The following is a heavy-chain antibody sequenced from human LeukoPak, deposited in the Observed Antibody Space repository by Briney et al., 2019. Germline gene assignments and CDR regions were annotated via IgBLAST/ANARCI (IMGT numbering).Heavy chain of an antibody. D-gene: IGHD5-12*01. V-gene: IGHV3-53*01. CDR1: GFTFSSYA. CDR3: ARGGKYSGYDY. Sequence: GGSLRLSCAASGFTFSSYAMSWVRQAPGKGLEWVSVIYSGGITYYADSVKGRFTISRDNSKNTLYLQMNSLRAEDTALYYCARGGKYSGYDYWGQGTLVTVSS. CDR2: IYSGGIT. J-gene: IGHJ4*02.